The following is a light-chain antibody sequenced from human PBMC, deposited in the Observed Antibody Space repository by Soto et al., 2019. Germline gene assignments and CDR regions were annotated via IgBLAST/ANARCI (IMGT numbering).Light chain of an antibody. CDR1: SSAVGSYRL. Sequence: QSALTQPPSVSGSPGQSITISCTGSSSAVGSYRLVSWYQCHPGKVPKLIIYEGSKRPSGVSNRFSGSEPGNTASLTISGLQDDDDDDYFCCSSTPGRTDVFGTGTKLTVL. CDR3: CSSTPGRTDV. CDR2: EGS. V-gene: IGLV2-14*02. J-gene: IGLJ1*01.